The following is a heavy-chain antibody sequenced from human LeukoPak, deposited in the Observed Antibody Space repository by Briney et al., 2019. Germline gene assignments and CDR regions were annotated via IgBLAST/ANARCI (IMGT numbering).Heavy chain of an antibody. CDR1: GGSIASSSYH. D-gene: IGHD4-23*01. CDR3: AADYGGYSGAFDI. J-gene: IGHJ3*02. CDR2: MYYSGST. Sequence: SETLSLTCTVSGGSIASSSYHWGWIRQPPEKGLEWIGSMYYSGSTYYNPSLKSRVTISVDTSKNQFSLKLSSVTAADTAVYYCAADYGGYSGAFDIWGQGTMVTVSS. V-gene: IGHV4-39*01.